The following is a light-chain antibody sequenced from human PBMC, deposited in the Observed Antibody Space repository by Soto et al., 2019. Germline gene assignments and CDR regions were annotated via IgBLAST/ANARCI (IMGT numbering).Light chain of an antibody. CDR2: GAS. Sequence: EVEMTQSPATVSVSPGERVTLSCRASQRVSSNVAWYQQKPGQAPRVLIFGASTRATGTPARFSGSGSGTEFTLTISSLQPEDFEVYYCQQYNIWPPYTFGQGTKLEIK. J-gene: IGKJ2*01. V-gene: IGKV3-15*01. CDR1: QRVSSN. CDR3: QQYNIWPPYT.